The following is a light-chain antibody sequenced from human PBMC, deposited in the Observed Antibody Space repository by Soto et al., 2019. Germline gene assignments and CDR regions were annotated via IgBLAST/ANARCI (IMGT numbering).Light chain of an antibody. V-gene: IGKV3-15*01. Sequence: EIVMTQFPATLSVSPGERATLSCRASQSISSTLAWYQQKPGQAPRLLIYSASTMATGVPARFSGSGSGTEFTLTISSLQSEDFAVYYCQQCDSWPLTFGGGTKVEIK. CDR2: SAS. J-gene: IGKJ4*01. CDR3: QQCDSWPLT. CDR1: QSISST.